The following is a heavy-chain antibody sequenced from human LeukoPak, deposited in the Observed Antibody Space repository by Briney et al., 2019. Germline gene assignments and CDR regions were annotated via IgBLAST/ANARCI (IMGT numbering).Heavy chain of an antibody. CDR2: MYGDMREI. Sequence: GGSLRLSCEASGLTFSESWMHWVRQIPGKGLVWLSRMYGDMREISYADSVKGRFTISRDNAKNTVYLQMNSLRGEDTAVHYCARDLGLRGSTWGQGTLVTVSS. J-gene: IGHJ5*02. CDR3: ARDLGLRGST. CDR1: GLTFSESW. D-gene: IGHD5-12*01. V-gene: IGHV3-74*01.